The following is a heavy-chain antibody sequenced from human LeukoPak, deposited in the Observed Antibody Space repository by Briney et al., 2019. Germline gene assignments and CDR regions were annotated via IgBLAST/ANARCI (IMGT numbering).Heavy chain of an antibody. V-gene: IGHV3-30*02. CDR1: GFTFSSYG. Sequence: PGGSLRLSWAASGFTFSSYGMHWVRQAPGKGLEWVAFIRYDGSNKYYADSVKGLLTISRYNSKNTMYLKMNSLRAEDTAVYYCARSGGPTIFGVAPDFYYMDVWGKGTTVTVSS. D-gene: IGHD3-3*01. CDR2: IRYDGSNK. CDR3: ARSGGPTIFGVAPDFYYMDV. J-gene: IGHJ6*03.